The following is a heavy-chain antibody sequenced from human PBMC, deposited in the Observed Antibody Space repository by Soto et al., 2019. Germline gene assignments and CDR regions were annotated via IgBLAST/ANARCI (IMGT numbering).Heavy chain of an antibody. D-gene: IGHD5-12*01. Sequence: ASVKVSCKASGYAFTSHTMHWVRQAPGQRPEWMAWINGGNGDTKYSPNFQDRVTVTRDTSATTGYMELSSLRSEDTAVYYCAGLAYSGWPDSWGQGTLVTVSS. CDR3: AGLAYSGWPDS. CDR2: INGGNGDT. V-gene: IGHV1-3*01. J-gene: IGHJ5*01. CDR1: GYAFTSHT.